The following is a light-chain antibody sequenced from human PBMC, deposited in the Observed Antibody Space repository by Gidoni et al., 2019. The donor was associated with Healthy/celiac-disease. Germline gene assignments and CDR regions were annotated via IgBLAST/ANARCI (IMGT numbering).Light chain of an antibody. J-gene: IGKJ2*01. Sequence: DIQMTQSPSSLSASVGDRVTITCRASQSISSYLTWYQQKPGKAPKLLIYAASSLQSGVPSRFSGSGSGTDFTLTISSLQPEDFATYYCQQSYSTLEYTFGQGTKLEIK. CDR1: QSISSY. V-gene: IGKV1-39*01. CDR2: AAS. CDR3: QQSYSTLEYT.